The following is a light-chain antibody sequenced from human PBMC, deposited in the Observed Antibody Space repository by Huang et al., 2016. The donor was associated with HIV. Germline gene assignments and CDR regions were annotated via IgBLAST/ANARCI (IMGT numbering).Light chain of an antibody. CDR3: QQYYSRPPT. CDR1: QSLLYGGNSKSY. V-gene: IGKV4-1*01. Sequence: DIVMMQSPDSLAVSLGERATIDCKSSQSLLYGGNSKSYLGWYQQKPGQSPKWLFYWASTRESGVPDLFSGSGSWTDFTLTISSLQAEDVAVYYCQQYYSRPPTFGQGTKLEIK. J-gene: IGKJ2*01. CDR2: WAS.